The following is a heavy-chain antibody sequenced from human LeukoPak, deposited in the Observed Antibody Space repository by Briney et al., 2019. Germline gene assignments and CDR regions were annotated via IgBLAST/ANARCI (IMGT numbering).Heavy chain of an antibody. D-gene: IGHD3-22*01. CDR1: GYSINSGYY. J-gene: IGHJ6*04. CDR2: IYHSGST. Sequence: PSETLSLTCTVSGYSINSGYYWGWIRQPPGKGLEWIGSIYHSGSTYYNPSLKSRVTISVDTSKNQFSLKLSSVTAADTAVYYCARMGYYDSSGAVWGKGTTVTVSS. CDR3: ARMGYYDSSGAV. V-gene: IGHV4-38-2*02.